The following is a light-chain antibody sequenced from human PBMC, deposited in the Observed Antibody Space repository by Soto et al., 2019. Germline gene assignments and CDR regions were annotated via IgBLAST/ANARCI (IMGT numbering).Light chain of an antibody. Sequence: EIVLTQSPGTLSLSPGERDTLSCRVSQSISSNSLAWYQQKPGQAPRLLIYAASSRATGIPDRFSGSGSGTDFTLTISRLEPEDFAVYYCQRDSFGQGTKLEIK. CDR1: QSISSNS. J-gene: IGKJ2*03. V-gene: IGKV3-20*01. CDR3: QRDS. CDR2: AAS.